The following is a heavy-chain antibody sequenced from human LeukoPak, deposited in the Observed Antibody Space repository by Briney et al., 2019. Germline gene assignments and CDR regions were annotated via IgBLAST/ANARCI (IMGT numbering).Heavy chain of an antibody. J-gene: IGHJ2*01. V-gene: IGHV4-39*01. CDR2: VFYSGNT. D-gene: IGHD6-25*01. CDR1: GGSISSNYCF. Sequence: PSETLSLTCAVSGGSISSNYCFSDWIRQPPGKGLEWIGGVFYSGNTYYYPTLKSRVTISVDTSKNQCSLKLTSLTAADTAVYYCARRRKAGSYFDLWGRGTLVTVSS. CDR3: ARRRKAGSYFDL.